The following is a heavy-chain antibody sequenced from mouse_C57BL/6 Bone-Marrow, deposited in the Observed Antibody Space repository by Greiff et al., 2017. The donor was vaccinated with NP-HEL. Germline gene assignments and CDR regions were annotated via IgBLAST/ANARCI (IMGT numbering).Heavy chain of an antibody. Sequence: EVKVVESGGGLVKPGGSLKLSCAASGFTFSSYAMSWVRQTPEKRLEWVATISAGGSYTSYPENVKGRFTISRDNAKNNLYMQMSHLKSEDTAMYYCARDLITTVVADWYFDDWGTGTTVTVSS. CDR1: GFTFSSYA. CDR2: ISAGGSYT. J-gene: IGHJ1*03. V-gene: IGHV5-4*01. CDR3: ARDLITTVVADWYFDD. D-gene: IGHD1-1*01.